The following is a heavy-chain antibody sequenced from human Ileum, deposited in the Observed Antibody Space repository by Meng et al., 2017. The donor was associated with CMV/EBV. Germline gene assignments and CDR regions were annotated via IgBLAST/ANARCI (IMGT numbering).Heavy chain of an antibody. J-gene: IGHJ4*02. V-gene: IGHV1-18*01. D-gene: IGHD6-6*01. CDR2: SSTYNGKT. Sequence: ASVKVSCKSSGYTFSTYDITWVRQAPGQGLEWMGWSSTYNGKTNYAQKIQGRVTMTTDTSTSTAYMELRSLRSDDTAVYYCAGGGLYSNSKVDYWGQGTLVTVSS. CDR3: AGGGLYSNSKVDY. CDR1: GYTFSTYD.